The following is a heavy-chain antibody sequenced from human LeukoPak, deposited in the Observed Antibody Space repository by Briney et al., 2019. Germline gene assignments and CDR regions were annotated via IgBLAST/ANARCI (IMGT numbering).Heavy chain of an antibody. J-gene: IGHJ3*02. V-gene: IGHV3-33*01. CDR2: IWYDGSYK. CDR3: ARGNSDAFDI. CDR1: GFTFSNYA. Sequence: GGSLRLSCAASGFTFSNYAMHWVRQPPGKGLEWVAIIWYDGSYKYYADSVKGRFTVSRDNSKNTLYLQVNSLTAEDTAVYYCARGNSDAFDIWGQGTRVTVSS. D-gene: IGHD4-23*01.